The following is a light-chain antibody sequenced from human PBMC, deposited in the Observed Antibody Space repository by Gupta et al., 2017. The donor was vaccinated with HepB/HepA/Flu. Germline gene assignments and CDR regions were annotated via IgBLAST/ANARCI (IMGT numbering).Light chain of an antibody. CDR3: HAWDSTTVL. V-gene: IGLV3-1*01. Sequence: SYELTQPPSVSVSPRQTVSITCSGDKLGDKYVCWYQQKPGQSPILVIYQDSKRPSGIPERFSGSNSGNTATLTISGTQAIDEADYYCHAWDSTTVLFGGGTKLTVL. CDR1: KLGDKY. CDR2: QDS. J-gene: IGLJ2*01.